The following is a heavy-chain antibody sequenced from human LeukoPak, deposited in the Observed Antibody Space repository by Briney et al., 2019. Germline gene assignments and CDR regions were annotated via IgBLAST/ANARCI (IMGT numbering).Heavy chain of an antibody. CDR2: ISWNSGSI. CDR1: GFTFDDYA. D-gene: IGHD5-18*01. Sequence: GGSLRLSCAASGFTFDDYAMHWVRQAPGKGLEWVSGISWNSGSIGYADSVKGRFTISRDNAKNSLYLQMNSLRAEDMALYHCAKDRASYGGGWDYWGQGTLVTVSS. CDR3: AKDRASYGGGWDY. J-gene: IGHJ4*02. V-gene: IGHV3-9*03.